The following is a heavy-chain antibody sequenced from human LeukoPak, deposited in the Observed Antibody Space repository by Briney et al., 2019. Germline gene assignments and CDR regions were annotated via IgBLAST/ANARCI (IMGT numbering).Heavy chain of an antibody. CDR1: GYTFTNYG. CDR2: ISAHNGNA. J-gene: IGHJ4*02. CDR3: ARDLERYYDLEGRSGY. Sequence: ASVKVSCKASGYTFTNYGVSWVRQAPGQGLEWMGRISAHNGNANYAQKFQGRVTMTTDTLATTAYMELRSLRSDDTAVYYCARDLERYYDLEGRSGYWGQGTLVTVSS. V-gene: IGHV1-18*01. D-gene: IGHD3-3*01.